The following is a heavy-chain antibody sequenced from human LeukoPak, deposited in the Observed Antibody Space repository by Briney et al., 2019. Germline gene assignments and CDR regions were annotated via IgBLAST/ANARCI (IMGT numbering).Heavy chain of an antibody. D-gene: IGHD3-22*01. Sequence: GGSLRLSCAASGFTFSSYAMSWVRQAPGKGLEWVSAISGSGGSTYYADSVKGRFTISRDNSENTLYLQMNSLRAEDTAVYYCAKVPYYYDSSGYYSHFDYWGQGTLVTVSS. CDR1: GFTFSSYA. V-gene: IGHV3-23*01. CDR2: ISGSGGST. CDR3: AKVPYYYDSSGYYSHFDY. J-gene: IGHJ4*02.